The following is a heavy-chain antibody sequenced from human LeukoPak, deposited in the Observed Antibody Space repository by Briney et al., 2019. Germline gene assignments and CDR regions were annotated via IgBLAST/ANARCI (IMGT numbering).Heavy chain of an antibody. V-gene: IGHV4-59*01. CDR3: ARVTGYMVEDYFDY. Sequence: SETLSLTCTVSGGSISSYYWSWIRQPPGKGLEWIGYIYYSGSANYHPSLKSRVTISVDTSKNRFSLRLSSVTAADTAVYYCARVTGYMVEDYFDYWGQGTLVTVFS. D-gene: IGHD6-13*01. CDR2: IYYSGSA. J-gene: IGHJ4*02. CDR1: GGSISSYY.